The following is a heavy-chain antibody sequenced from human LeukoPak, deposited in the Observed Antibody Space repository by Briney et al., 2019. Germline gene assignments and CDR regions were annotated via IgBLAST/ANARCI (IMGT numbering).Heavy chain of an antibody. Sequence: GESLKISCKGSGYNFTSYWIGWVRQVPGKGLEWMGIIYPGYSDTRYSPSFQGQVTFSVDTSTSTVYLQWSSLKASDTAIYYCARFALSSSLDYWGQGTLVTVSP. V-gene: IGHV5-51*01. CDR1: GYNFTSYW. D-gene: IGHD6-13*01. J-gene: IGHJ4*02. CDR3: ARFALSSSLDY. CDR2: IYPGYSDT.